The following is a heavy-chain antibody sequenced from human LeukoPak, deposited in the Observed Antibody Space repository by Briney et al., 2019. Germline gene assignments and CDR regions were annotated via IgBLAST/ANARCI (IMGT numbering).Heavy chain of an antibody. CDR3: ARGGFGELLGMDV. Sequence: SVKVSCKASGYTFTSYYMHWVRQAPGQGLEWMGRIIPILGIANYAQKFQGRVTITADKSTSTAYMELSSLRSEDTAVYYCARGGFGELLGMDVWGQGTTVTVSS. D-gene: IGHD3-10*01. CDR2: IIPILGIA. J-gene: IGHJ6*02. CDR1: GYTFTSYY. V-gene: IGHV1-69*04.